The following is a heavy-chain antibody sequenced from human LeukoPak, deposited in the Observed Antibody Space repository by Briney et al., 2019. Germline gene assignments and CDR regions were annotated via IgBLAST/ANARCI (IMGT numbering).Heavy chain of an antibody. CDR2: IYTSGTA. CDR1: GGSISSGSYY. V-gene: IGHV4-61*02. Sequence: RSSETLSLTCSVSGGSISSGSYYWSWIRQPAGKGLEWIGRIYTSGTATYNPSLKSRVTVSMDTSKNQFSLNLTSVTAGDTAVYYCARAGQLRYMDVWGKGTAVTVSS. CDR3: ARAGQLRYMDV. J-gene: IGHJ6*03.